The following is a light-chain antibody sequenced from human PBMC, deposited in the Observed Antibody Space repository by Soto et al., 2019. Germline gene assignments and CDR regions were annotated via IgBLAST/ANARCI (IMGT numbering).Light chain of an antibody. CDR3: QQLYTLTFT. CDR2: EAS. Sequence: DIQLTQSPSLLSASIGDRVTITCRASHDISTFLAWYHKKPGKAPKLLIYEASTLQSGVPSRFSGSGSGTEFNLTISGLLTEDFAAYQCQQLYTLTFTFGQGTRLEIK. V-gene: IGKV1-9*01. CDR1: HDISTF. J-gene: IGKJ5*01.